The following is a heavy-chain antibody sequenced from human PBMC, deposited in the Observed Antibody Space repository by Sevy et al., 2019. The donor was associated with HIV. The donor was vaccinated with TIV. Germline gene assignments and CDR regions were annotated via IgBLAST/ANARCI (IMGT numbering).Heavy chain of an antibody. V-gene: IGHV3-23*01. J-gene: IGHJ4*02. CDR2: ISGSGGSK. CDR3: AKARNYYDRSGYPLDY. CDR1: GFTFSSYA. Sequence: GGSLRLSCAASGFTFSSYAMSWVRQAPGKGLEWVSAISGSGGSKYYADSVKGRFTISRDNSKNTMYLQMNSLRAEDRAVYYCAKARNYYDRSGYPLDYWGQGTLVTVSS. D-gene: IGHD3-22*01.